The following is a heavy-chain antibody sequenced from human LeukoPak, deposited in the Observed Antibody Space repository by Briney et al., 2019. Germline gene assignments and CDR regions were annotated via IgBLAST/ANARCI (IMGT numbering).Heavy chain of an antibody. Sequence: AGGSLRLSCAASGFTFSSYWMSWVRQAPGKGLEWVANIKQDGSEKYYLDSVKGRFTISRDNAKNSLYLQMNSLRAEDTAVYYCARDPNFTYYYDSSGYSDYWGQGTLVTVSS. V-gene: IGHV3-7*01. CDR1: GFTFSSYW. D-gene: IGHD3-22*01. CDR3: ARDPNFTYYYDSSGYSDY. CDR2: IKQDGSEK. J-gene: IGHJ4*02.